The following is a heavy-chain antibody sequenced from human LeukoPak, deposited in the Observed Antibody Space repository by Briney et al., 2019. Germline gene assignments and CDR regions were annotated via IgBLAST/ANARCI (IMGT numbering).Heavy chain of an antibody. D-gene: IGHD1-1*01. CDR1: GFTFSSYA. V-gene: IGHV3-23*01. Sequence: SGGSLRLSCAGSGFTFSSYATSWVRQAPGKGLEWGSAISDTGATTYDADSVKGRFTISRDNSKNTLYLQMNSLRAEDTAVYYCAKDTRTATTHGGFDSWGQGTLVTVSS. CDR2: ISDTGATT. CDR3: AKDTRTATTHGGFDS. J-gene: IGHJ4*02.